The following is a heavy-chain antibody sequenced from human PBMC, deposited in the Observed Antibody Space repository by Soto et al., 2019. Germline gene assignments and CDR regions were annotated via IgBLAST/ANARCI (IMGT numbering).Heavy chain of an antibody. V-gene: IGHV4-59*01. CDR3: AREVKDDILTGYGRYYYYMDV. CDR2: IYYSGST. CDR1: GGSISSYY. J-gene: IGHJ6*03. D-gene: IGHD3-9*01. Sequence: SETLSLTCTVSGGSISSYYWSWIRQPPGKGLEWIGYIYYSGSTNYNPSLKSRVTISVDTSKNQFSLKLSSVTAADTAVYYCAREVKDDILTGYGRYYYYMDVWGKGTTVTV.